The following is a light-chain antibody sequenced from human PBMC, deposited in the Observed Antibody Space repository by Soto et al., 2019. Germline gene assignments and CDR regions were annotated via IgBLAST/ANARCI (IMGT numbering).Light chain of an antibody. J-gene: IGKJ5*01. Sequence: SLPVTLGQRASISCSSNQSLVHSDGIAYFSWFQQKPGRSPRSLIYKVSNRDSGVPARFRGSGSGTDFALKISRVEAEDVAVYYCKQGTHSPITFGQGTRLEIK. CDR2: KVS. CDR3: KQGTHSPIT. CDR1: QSLVHSDGIAY. V-gene: IGKV2-30*02.